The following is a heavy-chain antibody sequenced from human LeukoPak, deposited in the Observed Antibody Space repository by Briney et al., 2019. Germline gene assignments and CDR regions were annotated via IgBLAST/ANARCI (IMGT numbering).Heavy chain of an antibody. J-gene: IGHJ5*02. CDR3: ARGEVVTAHNWFDP. D-gene: IGHD2-21*02. CDR1: GGSFSGYY. Sequence: SETLSLTCAVYGGSFSGYYWSWIRQPSGKGLEWIGEINHSGSTNYNPSLKSRVTISVDTSKNQFSLKLSSVTAADTAVYYCARGEVVTAHNWFDPWGQGTLVTVSS. V-gene: IGHV4-34*01. CDR2: INHSGST.